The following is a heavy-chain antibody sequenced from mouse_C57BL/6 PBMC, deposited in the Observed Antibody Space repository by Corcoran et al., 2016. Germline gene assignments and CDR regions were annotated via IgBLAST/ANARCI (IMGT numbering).Heavy chain of an antibody. CDR1: GYTFTTYG. V-gene: IGHV9-3*01. J-gene: IGHJ1*03. CDR2: INTYSGVP. CDR3: ARRDSWYFDV. Sequence: QIQLVQSGPELKKPGETVKISCKASGYTFTTYGMSWVKQAPGKGLKWMGWINTYSGVPTYADDFKGRFAFSLETSASTAYLQINNLKNEDTATYFCARRDSWYFDVWGTGTTVTVSS.